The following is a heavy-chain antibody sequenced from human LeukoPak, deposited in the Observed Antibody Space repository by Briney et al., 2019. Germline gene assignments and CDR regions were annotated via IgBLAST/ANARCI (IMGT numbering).Heavy chain of an antibody. D-gene: IGHD3-10*01. CDR3: ARGLVWFGEGDWFDP. V-gene: IGHV1-69*05. J-gene: IGHJ5*02. CDR2: ISPIFGKA. Sequence: ASVKVSCKASGGTFSNYGIIWVRQAPGQGLEWMGGISPIFGKANYAQKFQGRVTIIRNTSISTAYMELSSLRSEDTAVYYCARGLVWFGEGDWFDPWGQGTLVTVSS. CDR1: GGTFSNYG.